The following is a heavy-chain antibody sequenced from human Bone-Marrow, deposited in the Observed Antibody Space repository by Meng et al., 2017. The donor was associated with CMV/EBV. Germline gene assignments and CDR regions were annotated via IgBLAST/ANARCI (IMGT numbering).Heavy chain of an antibody. V-gene: IGHV4-59*11. CDR1: GGSISRHY. CDR2: IYHTERT. J-gene: IGHJ4*02. Sequence: SETLSLTCTVSGGSISRHYWSWIRQPPGKGLEWIGYIYHTERTNYNPSLKSRITISVDTSKHPFSLELRSVTAADTSVYYCAIVSPNNGWYQLYSWAQGTLATFSS. CDR3: AIVSPNNGWYQLYS. D-gene: IGHD6-19*01.